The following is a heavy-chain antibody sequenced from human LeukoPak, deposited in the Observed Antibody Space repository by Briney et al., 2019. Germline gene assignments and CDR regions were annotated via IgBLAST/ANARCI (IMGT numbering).Heavy chain of an antibody. J-gene: IGHJ4*02. CDR3: ARGGHGHTQNDY. V-gene: IGHV1-2*02. CDR2: INPNTGGT. CDR1: GYTFTDYH. Sequence: ASVKVSCKASGYTFTDYHIHWVRQAPGQGLEWTGWINPNTGGTNYAQNFQGRVTMTRDTSITTSYMELSSLLSDDTALYYCARGGHGHTQNDYWGQGTLVTVSS. D-gene: IGHD5-24*01.